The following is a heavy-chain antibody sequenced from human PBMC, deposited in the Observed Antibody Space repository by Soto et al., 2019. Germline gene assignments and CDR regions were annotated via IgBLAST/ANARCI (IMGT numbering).Heavy chain of an antibody. J-gene: IGHJ6*03. CDR3: ARLRGDYYYYYMDV. Sequence: TSETLSLTCTVSGGSISSYYWSWIRQPPGKGLEWIGYIYYSGSTNYNPSLKSRVTISVDTSKNQFSLKLSSVTAADTAVYYCARLRGDYYYYYMDVWGKGTTVTVS. CDR1: GGSISSYY. D-gene: IGHD3-16*01. CDR2: IYYSGST. V-gene: IGHV4-59*08.